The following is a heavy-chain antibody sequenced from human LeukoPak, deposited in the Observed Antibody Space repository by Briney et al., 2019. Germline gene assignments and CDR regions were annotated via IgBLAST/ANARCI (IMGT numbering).Heavy chain of an antibody. CDR2: ISSGSSYI. D-gene: IGHD3-22*01. CDR1: GFTFSSYS. Sequence: KAGGSLRLSCAASGFTFSSYSMNWVRQAPGKGLGWVSSISSGSSYIYYADSVKGRFTISRDNAKNSLYLQMNSLRAEDTAVYYCARVFYDSSGYRIDYWGQGTLVTVSS. V-gene: IGHV3-21*06. J-gene: IGHJ4*02. CDR3: ARVFYDSSGYRIDY.